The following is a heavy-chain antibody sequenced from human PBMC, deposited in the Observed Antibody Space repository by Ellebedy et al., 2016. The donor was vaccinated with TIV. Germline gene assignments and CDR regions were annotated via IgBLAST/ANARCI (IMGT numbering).Heavy chain of an antibody. J-gene: IGHJ6*02. CDR1: GGSISSSSYY. CDR2: IYYSGST. Sequence: MPSETLSLTCTVSGGSISSSSYYWGWIRQPPGKGLEWIGSIYYSGSTYYNPSLKSRVTISVDTSKNQFSLKLSSVTAADTAVYYCASYMRVYKYGMDVWGQGTTVTVSS. CDR3: ASYMRVYKYGMDV. V-gene: IGHV4-39*01.